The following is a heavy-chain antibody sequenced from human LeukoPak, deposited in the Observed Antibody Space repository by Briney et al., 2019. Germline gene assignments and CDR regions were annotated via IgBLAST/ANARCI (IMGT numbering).Heavy chain of an antibody. Sequence: GGSLRLSCAASGFTFSSYAMHWVRQAPGKGLEWVAVISYDGSNKYYADSVKGRFTISRDNSKNTLYLQMNSLRAGDTAVYYCARDYVYWGQGTLVTVSS. D-gene: IGHD3-16*01. CDR1: GFTFSSYA. CDR3: ARDYVY. CDR2: ISYDGSNK. J-gene: IGHJ4*02. V-gene: IGHV3-30-3*01.